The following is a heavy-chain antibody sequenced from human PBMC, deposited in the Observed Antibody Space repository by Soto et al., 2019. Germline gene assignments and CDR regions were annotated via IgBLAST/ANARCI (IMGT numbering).Heavy chain of an antibody. CDR3: ARDLVQLERIDDSYYFDS. D-gene: IGHD1-1*01. CDR1: GFTFSDYY. Sequence: QVQLVESGGGLVKPGGSLRLSCAASGFTFSDYYMSWIRQDPGKGLEWVSYISSSSSYTNYADSVKGRFTISRDNVKKSLYLQMNSLRAEDTAVYYCARDLVQLERIDDSYYFDSWGQVTLVSVSS. J-gene: IGHJ4*02. CDR2: ISSSSSYT. V-gene: IGHV3-11*06.